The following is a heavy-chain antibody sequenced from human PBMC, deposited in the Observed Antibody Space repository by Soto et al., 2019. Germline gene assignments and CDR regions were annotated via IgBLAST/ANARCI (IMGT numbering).Heavy chain of an antibody. J-gene: IGHJ4*02. CDR1: GFVFTNFW. Sequence: GGSLRLSCEASGFVFTNFWMHWVRHVPGKGLVWVARIDTSGHSTNYAESVKGRFTISRDNANNTVSLQMNSLRVEDTGVYYCAKDSWYFDLWSQGSQVTVSS. CDR3: AKDSWYFDL. D-gene: IGHD6-13*01. V-gene: IGHV3-74*01. CDR2: IDTSGHST.